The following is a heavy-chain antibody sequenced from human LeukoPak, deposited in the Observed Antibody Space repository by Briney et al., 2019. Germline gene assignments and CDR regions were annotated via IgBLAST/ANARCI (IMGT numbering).Heavy chain of an antibody. V-gene: IGHV3-74*01. CDR3: ARGQYSSGWYETYYYYYYMDV. J-gene: IGHJ6*03. CDR2: INSDGSST. Sequence: PGGSLRLSCAASGFTFSSYWMHWVRQAPGKGLVWVSRINSDGSSTSCADSVKGRFTISRDNAKNTLYLQMNSLRAEDTAVYYCARGQYSSGWYETYYYYYYMDVWGKGTTVTVSS. CDR1: GFTFSSYW. D-gene: IGHD6-19*01.